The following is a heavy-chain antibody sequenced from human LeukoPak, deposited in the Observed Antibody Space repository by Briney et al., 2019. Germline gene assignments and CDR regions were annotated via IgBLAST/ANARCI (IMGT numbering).Heavy chain of an antibody. Sequence: PSETLSLTCTVSGGSISSSDYYWSWIRQPPGKGLEWIGYIYYSGSTYYNPSLKSRVTISVDTSKNQFSLKLSSVTAADTAVYYCARGGTWIQLWPDYYYYGMDVWGQGTTVTVSS. V-gene: IGHV4-30-4*01. CDR1: GGSISSSDYY. D-gene: IGHD5-18*01. CDR3: ARGGTWIQLWPDYYYYGMDV. J-gene: IGHJ6*02. CDR2: IYYSGST.